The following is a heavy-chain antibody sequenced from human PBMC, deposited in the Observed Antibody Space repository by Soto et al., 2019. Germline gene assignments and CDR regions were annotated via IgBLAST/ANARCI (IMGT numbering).Heavy chain of an antibody. CDR1: GYTFTSYA. CDR2: INAGNGNT. D-gene: IGHD3-22*01. Sequence: ASVKVSCKASGYTFTSYAMHWVRQAPGQRLEWMGWINAGNGNTKYSQKFQGRVTITRDTSANTAFLELRSLKSDDTAVYYCARDRLRGYDSSGFYSWGQGTMVTVSS. V-gene: IGHV1-3*01. J-gene: IGHJ4*02. CDR3: ARDRLRGYDSSGFYS.